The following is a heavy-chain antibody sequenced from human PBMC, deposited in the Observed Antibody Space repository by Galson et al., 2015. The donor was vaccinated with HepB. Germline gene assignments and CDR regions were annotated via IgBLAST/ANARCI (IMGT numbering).Heavy chain of an antibody. Sequence: SLRLSCAASGFTFSSYAMHWVRQAPGKGLEWVAVISYDGSNKYYADSVKGRFTISRDNSKNTLYLQMNSLRAEDTAVYYCAREFYCSSTSCYTAIYYYYYYMDVWGKGTTVTVSS. J-gene: IGHJ6*03. CDR1: GFTFSSYA. CDR3: AREFYCSSTSCYTAIYYYYYYMDV. D-gene: IGHD2-2*02. CDR2: ISYDGSNK. V-gene: IGHV3-30-3*01.